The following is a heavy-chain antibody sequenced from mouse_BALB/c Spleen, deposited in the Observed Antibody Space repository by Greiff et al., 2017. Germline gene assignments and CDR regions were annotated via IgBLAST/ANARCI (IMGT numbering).Heavy chain of an antibody. CDR2: IYPSDSYT. D-gene: IGHD2-4*01. CDR1: GYTFTSYW. CDR3: TRGGLRRVAWFAY. J-gene: IGHJ3*01. Sequence: QVQLQQPGAELVRPGASVKLSCKASGYTFTSYWINWVKQRPGQGLEWIGNIYPSDSYTNYNQKFKDKATLTVDKSSSTAYMQLSSPTSEDSAVYYCTRGGLRRVAWFAYGGQGTLVTVSA. V-gene: IGHV1-69*02.